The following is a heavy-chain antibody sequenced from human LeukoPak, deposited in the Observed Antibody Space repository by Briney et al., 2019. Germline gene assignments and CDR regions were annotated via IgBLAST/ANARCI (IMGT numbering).Heavy chain of an antibody. CDR3: ASDSSSSDRFDY. J-gene: IGHJ4*02. Sequence: ASVKVSCKASGYTFTSYGISWVRQAPGQGLEWMGGIIPIFGTANYAQKFQGRVTITADKSTSTAYMELSSLRSEDTAVYYCASDSSSSDRFDYWGQGTLVTVSS. CDR2: IIPIFGTA. V-gene: IGHV1-69*06. D-gene: IGHD6-6*01. CDR1: GYTFTSYG.